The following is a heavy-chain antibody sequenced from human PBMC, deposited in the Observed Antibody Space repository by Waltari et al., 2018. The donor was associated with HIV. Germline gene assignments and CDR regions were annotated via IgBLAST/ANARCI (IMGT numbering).Heavy chain of an antibody. D-gene: IGHD2-2*01. CDR2: MNPNSGNT. J-gene: IGHJ4*02. CDR1: GYTFTSYD. V-gene: IGHV1-8*01. Sequence: QVQLVQSGAEVKKPGASVKVSCKASGYTFTSYDINWVRQATGQGLEWMGWMNPNSGNTGYAQKFQGRVTMTRDTSISTAYMELSSLGSDDTAVYYCARALGRGYCSSTSCFFDYWGQGPLVTVSS. CDR3: ARALGRGYCSSTSCFFDY.